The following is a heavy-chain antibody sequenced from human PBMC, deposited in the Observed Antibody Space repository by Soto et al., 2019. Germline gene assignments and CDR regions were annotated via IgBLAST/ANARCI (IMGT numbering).Heavy chain of an antibody. CDR1: GGSISSGAYY. V-gene: IGHV4-31*02. CDR2: IYYSGST. D-gene: IGHD3-9*01. Sequence: KPSETLSLTCTVSGGSISSGAYYWSWIRQHPGKGLEWIGYIYYSGSTYSNPSLKSRVTISVDTSKNQFSLKLSSVTAADTAVYYCARNPYYDILTGYYGPRAGDAFDIWGQGTMVT. J-gene: IGHJ3*02. CDR3: ARNPYYDILTGYYGPRAGDAFDI.